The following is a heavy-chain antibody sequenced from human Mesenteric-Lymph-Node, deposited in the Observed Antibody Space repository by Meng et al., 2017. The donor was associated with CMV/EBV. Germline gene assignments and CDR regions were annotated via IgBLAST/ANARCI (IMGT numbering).Heavy chain of an antibody. Sequence: SRRISCGASGFTFRYYWMSWVRQTTGKGLEWVATIKEGGSGKYYEDSVKGRFTISRDNAKNSLYLQMNSLRVEDTAVYYCARDPVDYWGQGTLVTVSS. CDR2: IKEGGSGK. CDR3: ARDPVDY. CDR1: GFTFRYYW. V-gene: IGHV3-7*01. J-gene: IGHJ4*02.